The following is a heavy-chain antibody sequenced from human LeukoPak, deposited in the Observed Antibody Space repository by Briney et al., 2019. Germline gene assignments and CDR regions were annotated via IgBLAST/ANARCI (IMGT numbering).Heavy chain of an antibody. D-gene: IGHD1-26*01. CDR3: ARDPYSGGYSSYYYYYMDV. J-gene: IGHJ6*03. V-gene: IGHV3-21*01. CDR2: ISSSSSYI. Sequence: AGGSLRLSCAASGFTFSSYSMNWVRQAPGKGLEWVSSISSSSSYIYYADSVKGRFTISRDNAKNSLYLQMNSLRAEDTAVYYCARDPYSGGYSSYYYYYMDVWGKGTTVTVSS. CDR1: GFTFSSYS.